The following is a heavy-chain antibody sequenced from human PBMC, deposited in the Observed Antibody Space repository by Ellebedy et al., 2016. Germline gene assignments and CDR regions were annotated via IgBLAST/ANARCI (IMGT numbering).Heavy chain of an antibody. Sequence: GESLKISCAASGFTFSSYAMHWVRQAPGKGLEWVAVISYDGSNKYYADSVKGRFTISRDNSKNTLYLQMNSLREEDTAVYYCARDPHHLYSYVDYWGQGTLVTVSS. CDR3: ARDPHHLYSYVDY. CDR2: ISYDGSNK. CDR1: GFTFSSYA. J-gene: IGHJ4*02. D-gene: IGHD5-18*01. V-gene: IGHV3-30-3*01.